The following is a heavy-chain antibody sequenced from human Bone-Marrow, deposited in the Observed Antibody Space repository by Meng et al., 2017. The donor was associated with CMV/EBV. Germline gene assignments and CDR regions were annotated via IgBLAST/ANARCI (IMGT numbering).Heavy chain of an antibody. J-gene: IGHJ5*02. V-gene: IGHV4-39*07. CDR3: ARTNSCLGGSCYSGLDP. D-gene: IGHD2-15*01. CDR1: GGSISGSSYY. Sequence: GSLRLSCTVSGGSISGSSYYWGWSRQPPGKGLEWIGSLYFSGSTYYNPSLKSRVTISVDTSTNQFSLKLSSVTAADTAVYYCARTNSCLGGSCYSGLDPWGQGTLVTVSS. CDR2: LYFSGST.